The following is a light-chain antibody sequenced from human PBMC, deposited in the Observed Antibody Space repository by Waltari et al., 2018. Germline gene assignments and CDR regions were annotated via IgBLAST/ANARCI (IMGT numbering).Light chain of an antibody. Sequence: QSVLTQPPSASGTPGQRVTISCSGSSSNIGSNTVKWYQQLPGTAPKPLIYSNNQRPSGFPDRFSGSKSGTSASLAISGLQSEDEADYYCAAWDDSLNGRVFGGGTKLTVL. CDR2: SNN. CDR1: SSNIGSNT. CDR3: AAWDDSLNGRV. V-gene: IGLV1-44*01. J-gene: IGLJ3*02.